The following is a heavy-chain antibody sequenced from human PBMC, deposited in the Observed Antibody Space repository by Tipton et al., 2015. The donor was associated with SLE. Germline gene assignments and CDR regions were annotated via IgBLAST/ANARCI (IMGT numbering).Heavy chain of an antibody. CDR3: ARDLGVATAFDI. CDR2: IYSGGST. J-gene: IGHJ3*02. D-gene: IGHD5-12*01. Sequence: SLRLSCAASGFTFSSYAMSWVRQAPGKGLEWVSVIYSGGSTYYADSVKGRFTISRDNSKNTLYLQMNSLRAEDTAVYYCARDLGVATAFDIWGQGTMVTVSS. V-gene: IGHV3-23*03. CDR1: GFTFSSYA.